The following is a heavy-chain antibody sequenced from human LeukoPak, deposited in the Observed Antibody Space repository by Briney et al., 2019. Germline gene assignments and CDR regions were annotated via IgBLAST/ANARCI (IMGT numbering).Heavy chain of an antibody. J-gene: IGHJ6*02. V-gene: IGHV3-48*02. Sequence: GGSLRLSCTASGFTFSSYAMNWVRQAPGKGLEWVSYIGSSGTITYYADSVKGRFTISRDNAKNSLYLQMNSLRDEDTAVYYCAREYYYNYYGLDVWGQGTTVTVSS. CDR2: IGSSGTIT. CDR1: GFTFSSYA. CDR3: AREYYYNYYGLDV.